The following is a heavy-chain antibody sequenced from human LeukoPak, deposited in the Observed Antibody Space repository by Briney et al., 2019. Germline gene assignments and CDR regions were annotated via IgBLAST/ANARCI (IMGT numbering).Heavy chain of an antibody. CDR1: GGSISNYY. CDR2: IYNSGTT. D-gene: IGHD3-10*01. J-gene: IGHJ4*02. Sequence: ETLSLTCTVSGGSISNYYWTWIRQPAGKGLEWIGRIYNSGTTNYNPSLKSRVTMSVDTSKNQFSLKLSSVTAADTGVYYCARGRASYDYWGQGTLVTVSS. CDR3: ARGRASYDY. V-gene: IGHV4-4*07.